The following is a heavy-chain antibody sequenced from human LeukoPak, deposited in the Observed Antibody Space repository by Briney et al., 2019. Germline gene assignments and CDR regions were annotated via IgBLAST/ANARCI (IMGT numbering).Heavy chain of an antibody. V-gene: IGHV3-43*01. J-gene: IGHJ4*02. CDR3: ARGGGYSFGPTELDF. Sequence: GGSLRLSCAASGFTFDDYTMHWVRQAPGKGLEWVSLISWDGGSTYYADSVKGRFTISRDNAKNSVYLQMNGLRAEDTAVYYCARGGGYSFGPTELDFWGQGTLVTVSS. CDR2: ISWDGGST. D-gene: IGHD5-12*01. CDR1: GFTFDDYT.